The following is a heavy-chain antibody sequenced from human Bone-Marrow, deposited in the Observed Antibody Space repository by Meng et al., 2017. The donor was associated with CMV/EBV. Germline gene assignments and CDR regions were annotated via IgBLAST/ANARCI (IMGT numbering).Heavy chain of an antibody. J-gene: IGHJ5*02. CDR3: ARDLTIFGVVTPQNWFDP. CDR1: GGTFSSYA. V-gene: IGHV1-69*05. D-gene: IGHD3-3*01. Sequence: ASLKVSCKASGGTFSSYAISWVRQAPGQGLEWMGGIIPIFGTANYAQKFQGRVTITTDESTSTAYMELSSLRSEDTAVYYCARDLTIFGVVTPQNWFDPWGQGTLVTVSS. CDR2: IIPIFGTA.